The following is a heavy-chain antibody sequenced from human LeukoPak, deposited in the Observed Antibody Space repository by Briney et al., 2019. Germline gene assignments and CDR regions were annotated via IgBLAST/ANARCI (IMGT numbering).Heavy chain of an antibody. CDR3: ARDSFDGSFDY. J-gene: IGHJ4*02. Sequence: SETLSLTCAVYGGSFSGYYWSWIRQPPGKGLEWIGEINHSGSTNYNPSLKSRVTISVDTSKNQFSLKLSSVTAADTAVYYCARDSFDGSFDYWGQGTLVTVSS. CDR2: INHSGST. D-gene: IGHD1-26*01. V-gene: IGHV4-34*01. CDR1: GGSFSGYY.